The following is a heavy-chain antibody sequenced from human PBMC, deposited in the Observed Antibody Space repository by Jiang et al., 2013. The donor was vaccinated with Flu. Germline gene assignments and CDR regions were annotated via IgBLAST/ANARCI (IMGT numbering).Heavy chain of an antibody. CDR2: IRSKANSYAT. D-gene: IGHD3-22*01. V-gene: IGHV3-73*02. Sequence: QLVESGGGLVQPGGSLKLSCAASGFTFSGSAMHWVRQASGKGLEWVGRIRSKANSYATAYAASVKGRFTISRDDSKNTAYLQMNSLKTEDTAVYYCTTPGYYDSSGYRYFDYWGQGTLVTVSS. CDR3: TTPGYYDSSGYRYFDY. CDR1: GFTFSGSA. J-gene: IGHJ4*02.